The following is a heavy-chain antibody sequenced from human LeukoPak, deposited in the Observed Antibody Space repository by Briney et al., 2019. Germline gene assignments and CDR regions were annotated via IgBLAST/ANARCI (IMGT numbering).Heavy chain of an antibody. CDR1: GGTFSSYA. CDR2: IIPIFGTA. D-gene: IGHD3-22*01. V-gene: IGHV1-69*05. CDR3: ATSTYYYDSSGYYYYMDV. Sequence: SVKVSCKASGGTFSSYAISWVRQAPGQGLEWMGGIIPIFGTANYAQKFQGRVTITTDESTSTAYMELSGLRSEDTAVYYCATSTYYYDSSGYYYYMDVWGKGTTVTVSS. J-gene: IGHJ6*03.